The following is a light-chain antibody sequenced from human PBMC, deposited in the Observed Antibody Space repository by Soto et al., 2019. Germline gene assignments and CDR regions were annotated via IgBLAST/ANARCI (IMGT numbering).Light chain of an antibody. J-gene: IGKJ2*01. Sequence: EVVMTQSLATLSVSLGERATLSCRASQSVGSNLVWYQQKPGQAPRILIYGTSTRLSGVPDRFSGSGFGTDFTLTISSLQSEDSAVYYCQQYNSWPPYTFGQGTRLEIK. CDR3: QQYNSWPPYT. CDR2: GTS. V-gene: IGKV3-15*01. CDR1: QSVGSN.